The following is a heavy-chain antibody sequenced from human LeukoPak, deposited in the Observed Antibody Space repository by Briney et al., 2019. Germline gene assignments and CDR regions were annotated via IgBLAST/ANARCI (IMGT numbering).Heavy chain of an antibody. CDR3: ARPTNYQPPPSYFDL. CDR2: IYHSGST. CDR1: GYSISSGYY. V-gene: IGHV4-38-2*01. Sequence: SETLSLTCAVSGYSISSGYYWGWIRQPPGKGLEWIGSIYHSGSTQYSPSLKSRVTIAGDTSKNHFSLNLRSVTAPDTAVYYCARPTNYQPPPSYFDLWGRGPPVTGPS. D-gene: IGHD2-2*01. J-gene: IGHJ2*01.